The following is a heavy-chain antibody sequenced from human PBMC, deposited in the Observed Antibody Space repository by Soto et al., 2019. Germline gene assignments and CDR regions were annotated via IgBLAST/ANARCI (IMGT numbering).Heavy chain of an antibody. CDR2: IVVGSGNT. CDR1: GFTFTSSA. D-gene: IGHD2-2*01. J-gene: IGHJ6*02. V-gene: IGHV1-58*01. Sequence: SVKVSCKASGFTFTSSAVQWVRQARGQRLEWIGWIVVGSGNTNYAQKFQERVTITRDMSTSTAYMELSSLRSEDTAVYYCAADPPPPYIVVVPARDSYYYYGMDVWGQGTTVTV. CDR3: AADPPPPYIVVVPARDSYYYYGMDV.